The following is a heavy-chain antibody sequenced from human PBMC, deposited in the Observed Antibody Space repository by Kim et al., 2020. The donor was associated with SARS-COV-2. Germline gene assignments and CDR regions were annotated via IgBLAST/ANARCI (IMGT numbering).Heavy chain of an antibody. CDR2: IYYSGST. Sequence: SETLSLTCTVSGGSISSYYWSWIRQPPGKGLEWIGYIYYSGSTNYNPSLKSRVTISVDTSKNQFSLKLSSVTAADTAVYYCARARWLGNFDYWGQGTLVTVSS. D-gene: IGHD6-19*01. J-gene: IGHJ4*02. CDR3: ARARWLGNFDY. CDR1: GGSISSYY. V-gene: IGHV4-59*13.